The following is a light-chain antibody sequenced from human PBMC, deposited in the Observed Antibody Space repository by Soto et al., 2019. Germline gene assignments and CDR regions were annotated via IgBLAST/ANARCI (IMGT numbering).Light chain of an antibody. V-gene: IGKV3-20*01. CDR2: GSS. CDR1: QSVRSRY. Sequence: EIVLTQSPGTLSLSPGERATLSCRASQSVRSRYLAWYQQKPGQAPRLLIYGSSSRPPGIPDRVSGSGSGTEFTLTISRLEPEYFAVNYCQQYGTSPQTFGQGTKVEIK. J-gene: IGKJ1*01. CDR3: QQYGTSPQT.